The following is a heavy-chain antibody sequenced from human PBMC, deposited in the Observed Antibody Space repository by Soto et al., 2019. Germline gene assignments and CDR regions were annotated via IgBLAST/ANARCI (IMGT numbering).Heavy chain of an antibody. D-gene: IGHD3-10*01. CDR3: ARGGRVRGVNWYFDL. J-gene: IGHJ2*01. V-gene: IGHV4-39*01. Sequence: QLQLQESGPGLVKPSETLSLTCTVSGGSISSSSYYWGWIRQPPGKGLEWIGSIYYSGSTYYNPSLKSRVTIXXDXSXXQFSLKLSSVTDAETAVYYCARGGRVRGVNWYFDLWGRGTLVTVSS. CDR2: IYYSGST. CDR1: GGSISSSSYY.